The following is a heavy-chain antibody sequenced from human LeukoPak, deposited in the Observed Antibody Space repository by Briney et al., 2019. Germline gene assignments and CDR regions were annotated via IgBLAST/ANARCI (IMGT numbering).Heavy chain of an antibody. CDR3: AREDLMAYSSSSVDY. Sequence: SETLSLTCTVSGGSISSYYWSWIRQPPGKGLEWIGYIYHSGSTYYNPSLKSRVTISVDRSKNQFSLKLSSVTAADTAVYYCAREDLMAYSSSSVDYWGQGTLVTVSS. V-gene: IGHV4-59*12. J-gene: IGHJ4*02. D-gene: IGHD6-6*01. CDR2: IYHSGST. CDR1: GGSISSYY.